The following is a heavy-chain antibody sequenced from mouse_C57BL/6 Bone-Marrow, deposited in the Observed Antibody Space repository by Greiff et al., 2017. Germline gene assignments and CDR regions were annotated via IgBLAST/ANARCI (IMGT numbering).Heavy chain of an antibody. CDR3: AKTADGSHYFDY. CDR1: GFSLTSYG. J-gene: IGHJ2*02. V-gene: IGHV2-5*01. Sequence: QVQLQQSGPGLVQPSQSLSITCTVSGFSLTSYGVHWVRQSPGQGLEWLGVIWRGGSTDYNAAFMSRLSISQANSKSQAFFNMHSLQAYDTAIFYCAKTADGSHYFDYWGQGTSLTVSS. CDR2: IWRGGST. D-gene: IGHD2-3*01.